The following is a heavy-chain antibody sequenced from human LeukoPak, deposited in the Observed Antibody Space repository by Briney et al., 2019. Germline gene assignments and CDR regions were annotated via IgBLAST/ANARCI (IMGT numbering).Heavy chain of an antibody. J-gene: IGHJ4*02. CDR3: ARTQHGEFDY. V-gene: IGHV4-4*07. CDR1: GVSISSDY. CDR2: MYTCGST. Sequence: SETLSLTCTVSGVSISSDYWSWIRQPAGKGLEWIGRMYTCGSTNYNPSLKSRVTMSVDTSKNQFSLKLRSVTAADTAVYYCARTQHGEFDYWGQGTLVTVSS. D-gene: IGHD7-27*01.